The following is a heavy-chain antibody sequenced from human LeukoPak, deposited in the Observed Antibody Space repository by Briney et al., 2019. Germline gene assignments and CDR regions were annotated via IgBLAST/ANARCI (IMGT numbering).Heavy chain of an antibody. CDR3: ARELGYCSGGRCYPLGGIDY. CDR1: GFTFSSYA. Sequence: GRSLRLSCAVSGFTFSSYAVHWVRQAPGKGLEWVAIMSFDGRNKYYGDSVKGRFTISRDDPQNTLFLQMESLRAEDTAVYYCARELGYCSGGRCYPLGGIDYWGQGTLVTVSS. D-gene: IGHD2-15*01. CDR2: MSFDGRNK. J-gene: IGHJ4*02. V-gene: IGHV3-30*04.